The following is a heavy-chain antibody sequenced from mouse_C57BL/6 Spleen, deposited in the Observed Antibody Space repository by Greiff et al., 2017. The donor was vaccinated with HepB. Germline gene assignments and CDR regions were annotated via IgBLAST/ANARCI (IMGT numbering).Heavy chain of an antibody. CDR2: INYDGSTT. J-gene: IGHJ2*01. CDR3: ARAGDYDHFDY. D-gene: IGHD2-4*01. CDR1: GFTFSDYY. V-gene: IGHV5-16*01. Sequence: EVQLVESEGGLVQPGSSMKLSCTASGFTFSDYYMAWVRQVPEKGLEWVANINYDGSTTYYLDSLKSRFIISRDNAKNILYLQMSSLKSEDTATYNCARAGDYDHFDYWGQGTTLTVSS.